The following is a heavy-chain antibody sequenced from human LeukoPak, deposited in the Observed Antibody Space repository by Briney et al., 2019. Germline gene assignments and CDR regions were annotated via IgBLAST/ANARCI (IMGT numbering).Heavy chain of an antibody. D-gene: IGHD6-19*01. Sequence: GESLKISCAASGFTFSNYWMSWVRQAPGKGLEWVASIKQDGSEKYYVDSVKGRFTISRDNAKNSLYLQINSLRAEDTAVYYCARDRSSGWYPTPGFDPWGQGTLVTVSS. J-gene: IGHJ5*02. CDR2: IKQDGSEK. CDR1: GFTFSNYW. V-gene: IGHV3-7*04. CDR3: ARDRSSGWYPTPGFDP.